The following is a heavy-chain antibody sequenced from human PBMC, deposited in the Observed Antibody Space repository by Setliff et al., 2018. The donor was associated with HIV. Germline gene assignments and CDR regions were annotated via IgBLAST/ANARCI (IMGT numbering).Heavy chain of an antibody. J-gene: IGHJ4*02. V-gene: IGHV4-59*11. Sequence: LSLTCTVSGGSSSSHYWSWIRQPPGQGLEWIGYVHYSGTTNYNPSLKSRVTISVDASNNQFSLELRSMTAADTAVYYCARENGDCSGGACYFMLDSWGQGTRVTVSS. D-gene: IGHD2-15*01. CDR2: VHYSGTT. CDR1: GGSSSSHY. CDR3: ARENGDCSGGACYFMLDS.